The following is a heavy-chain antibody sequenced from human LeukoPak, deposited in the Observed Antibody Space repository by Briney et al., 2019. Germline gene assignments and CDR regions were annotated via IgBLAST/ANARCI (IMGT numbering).Heavy chain of an antibody. CDR2: INPSGSNT. V-gene: IGHV1-46*01. J-gene: IGHJ6*03. CDR1: GNSFTIYY. Sequence: ASVKVSCKTSGNSFTIYYMHWVRQAPGQGLERMGIINPSGSNTTYAQRFQGRLTITRDTSTSTVYMELSSLRSEDTAVYYCARGQYYYYMDVWGKGTTVTVSS. CDR3: ARGQYYYYMDV.